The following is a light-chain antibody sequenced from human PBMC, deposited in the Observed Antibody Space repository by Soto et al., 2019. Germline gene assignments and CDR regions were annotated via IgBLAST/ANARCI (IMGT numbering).Light chain of an antibody. J-gene: IGKJ1*01. Sequence: DIQMTQSPSSLSASVGDRVTITCRASQSISSYLNWYQQKPGKAPKLLIYAASSLQSGVPSRFSGSGSGTDFTLTISSLQPEDFATYYCHQSYSTPDWTFGQGTKVEIK. CDR1: QSISSY. V-gene: IGKV1-39*01. CDR3: HQSYSTPDWT. CDR2: AAS.